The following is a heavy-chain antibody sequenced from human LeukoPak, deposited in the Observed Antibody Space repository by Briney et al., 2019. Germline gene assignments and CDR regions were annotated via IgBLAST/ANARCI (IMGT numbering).Heavy chain of an antibody. D-gene: IGHD5-12*01. V-gene: IGHV1-69*04. CDR1: GGTFSSYA. Sequence: SVKVSCKASGGTFSSYAISWVRQAPGQGLEWMGRIIPIFGIANYAQKFQGRVTITADKSTSTAYMELSSLRSEDTAVYYCARDQAITPGYWGQGTLVTVSS. J-gene: IGHJ4*02. CDR2: IIPIFGIA. CDR3: ARDQAITPGY.